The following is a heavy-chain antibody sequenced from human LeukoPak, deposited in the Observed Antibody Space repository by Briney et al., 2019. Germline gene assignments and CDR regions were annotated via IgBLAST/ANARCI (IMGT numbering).Heavy chain of an antibody. D-gene: IGHD3-3*01. CDR3: ARVSITIKRAQTPSLDY. Sequence: GASVKVSCKASGYTFTGYYMHWVRQAPGQGLEWMGWINPNSGGTNYAQKFQGRVTMTRDTSISTAYMELSRLRSDGTAVYYCARVSITIKRAQTPSLDYWGQGTLVTVSS. V-gene: IGHV1-2*02. CDR2: INPNSGGT. J-gene: IGHJ4*02. CDR1: GYTFTGYY.